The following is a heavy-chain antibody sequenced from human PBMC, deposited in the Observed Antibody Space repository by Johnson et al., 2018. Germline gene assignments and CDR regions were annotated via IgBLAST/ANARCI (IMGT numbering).Heavy chain of an antibody. V-gene: IGHV4-34*01. Sequence: QVQLQQWGAGLLKPSETLSLTCAVYGGSFSGYYWSWIRQPPGKGLEWIGEINHSGSTNYNPSLKSRVTISVDTSKNQFSLKLSSVTAADTAVYYCASVFGADAFDIWGQGTMVTVSS. CDR2: INHSGST. D-gene: IGHD3-10*01. CDR1: GGSFSGYY. CDR3: ASVFGADAFDI. J-gene: IGHJ3*02.